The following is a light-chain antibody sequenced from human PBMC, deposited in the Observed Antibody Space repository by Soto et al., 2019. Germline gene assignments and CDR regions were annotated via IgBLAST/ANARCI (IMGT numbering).Light chain of an antibody. CDR1: SSDVGGYNY. Sequence: QSALTQPASVSGSPGQSITISCTGTSSDVGGYNYVSWYQQHPGKAPKLMIYEVSNRHSGVSNRFSGSKSGNTASLTISGLQAEDEADYYCSSYTSSSTPRVFGGGTKLPVL. V-gene: IGLV2-14*01. J-gene: IGLJ3*02. CDR3: SSYTSSSTPRV. CDR2: EVS.